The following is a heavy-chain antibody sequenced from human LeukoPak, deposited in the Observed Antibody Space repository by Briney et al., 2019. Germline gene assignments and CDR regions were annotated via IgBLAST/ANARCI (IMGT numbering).Heavy chain of an antibody. Sequence: GGSLRLSCAASGFTFSSYSMNWVRQAPGKGLEWVSSISSSSSYIYYADSVKGRFTISRDNAKNSLYLQTNSLRAEDTAVYYCARDLAATVDYWGQGTLVTVSS. CDR3: ARDLAATVDY. CDR2: ISSSSSYI. CDR1: GFTFSSYS. D-gene: IGHD6-25*01. V-gene: IGHV3-21*01. J-gene: IGHJ4*02.